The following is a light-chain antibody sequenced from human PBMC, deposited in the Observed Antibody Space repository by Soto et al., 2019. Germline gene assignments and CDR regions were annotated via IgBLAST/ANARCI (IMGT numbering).Light chain of an antibody. J-gene: IGKJ1*01. CDR1: QTVSNNY. CDR3: QQYSLSPWT. CDR2: GAS. V-gene: IGKV3-20*01. Sequence: DIVLTQSPGTLSLSPGERATLSCRASQTVSNNYLAWYQQRPGQAPRLLIYGASSRATGIPDRFIGSGSGTDFSLTIDRLAPEDLAMYHWQQYSLSPWTFGQGTKVHIK.